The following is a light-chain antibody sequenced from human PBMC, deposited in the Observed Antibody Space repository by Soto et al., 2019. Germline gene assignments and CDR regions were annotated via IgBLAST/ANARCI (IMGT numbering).Light chain of an antibody. J-gene: IGKJ2*01. CDR3: LHYYNVPRT. Sequence: EIVLTQSPGTLSLSPGERATLSCRASQSVSSSYLAWFQQKPGQPPKLLIYWASARESGVPDRFSGSGSGTDFTLTISSLQAEDVAIYYCLHYYNVPRTFGQGTKVEIK. CDR1: QSVSSSY. CDR2: WAS. V-gene: IGKV3D-7*01.